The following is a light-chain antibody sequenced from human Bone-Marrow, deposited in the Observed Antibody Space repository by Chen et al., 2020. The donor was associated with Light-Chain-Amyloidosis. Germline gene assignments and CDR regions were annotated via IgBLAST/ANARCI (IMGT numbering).Light chain of an antibody. CDR1: SSDVGGDNH. Sequence: QSALPQPASVSGSPGQSITISCTGTSSDVGGDNHVSWYQQHPDKAPKLIIYEVTNRHSWVPDRFSGSKSDNTASLTISGLQTEDEADYFCSSYTITNTLVFGSGTRVTVL. CDR2: EVT. V-gene: IGLV2-14*01. CDR3: SSYTITNTLV. J-gene: IGLJ1*01.